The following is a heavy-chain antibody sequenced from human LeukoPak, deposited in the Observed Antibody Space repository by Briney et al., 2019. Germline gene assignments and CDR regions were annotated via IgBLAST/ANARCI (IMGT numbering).Heavy chain of an antibody. Sequence: NPSETLSLTCTVSGVSINTYHASWIRQAPGKGLEFIGFIYNGGNTNYSPSLKSRATISVDTSNNQFSLRLTSVTAADTAMYYCAAGPWELDFWGQGTLVTVSS. J-gene: IGHJ4*02. CDR1: GVSINTYH. CDR3: AAGPWELDF. V-gene: IGHV4-4*09. CDR2: IYNGGNT. D-gene: IGHD1-26*01.